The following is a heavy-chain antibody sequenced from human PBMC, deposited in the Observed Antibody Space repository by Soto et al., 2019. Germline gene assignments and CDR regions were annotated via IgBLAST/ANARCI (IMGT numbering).Heavy chain of an antibody. Sequence: QVQLVQSGAEVRKPGASVKVSCKTSGYTFTTYAISWVRQAPGQGLEWMGWISAYDGNTNYAQKLQGRVTMTTDTSASTAYMELRSLRSDDTAVYYCGRVGSSSSPIDYWGPGTLVTVSS. V-gene: IGHV1-18*01. CDR3: GRVGSSSSPIDY. D-gene: IGHD6-6*01. CDR1: GYTFTTYA. J-gene: IGHJ4*02. CDR2: ISAYDGNT.